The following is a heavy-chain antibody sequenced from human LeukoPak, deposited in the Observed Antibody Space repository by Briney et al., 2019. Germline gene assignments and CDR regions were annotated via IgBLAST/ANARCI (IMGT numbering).Heavy chain of an antibody. D-gene: IGHD6-19*01. J-gene: IGHJ4*02. Sequence: PSETLSLTCTVSGYSISSGYSWGWIRQPPGKGLEWIGSIYHSGSTYYSPSLKSRVTISVDTSKNQFSLKLSSVTAADTAVYYCGRSGWYYFDYWGQGTLVTVSS. CDR3: GRSGWYYFDY. V-gene: IGHV4-38-2*02. CDR1: GYSISSGYS. CDR2: IYHSGST.